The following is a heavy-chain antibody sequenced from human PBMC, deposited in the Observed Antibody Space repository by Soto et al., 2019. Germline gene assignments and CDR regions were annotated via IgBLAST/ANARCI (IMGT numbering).Heavy chain of an antibody. CDR2: IIPIFGTA. Sequence: SVKVSCKASGGTFSSYAISWVRQAPGQGLEWMGGIIPIFGTANYAQKFQGRVTITADKSTSTAYMELSSLRSEDTAVYYCVLPSRSSGWLVCDYWGQGTLVTAPQ. J-gene: IGHJ4*02. D-gene: IGHD6-19*01. CDR1: GGTFSSYA. V-gene: IGHV1-69*06. CDR3: VLPSRSSGWLVCDY.